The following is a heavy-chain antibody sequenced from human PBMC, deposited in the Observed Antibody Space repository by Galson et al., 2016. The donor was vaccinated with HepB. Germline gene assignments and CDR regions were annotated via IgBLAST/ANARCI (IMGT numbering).Heavy chain of an antibody. Sequence: ETLSLTCNVSGGSISSYFWSWIRQPPGKGLEWIGYVYKTGSTNYSPSLKSRVTVSVDTSKNQFSLELRSVTAADTAVYYCARGVTGTPYFDFWGQGALVTVSS. V-gene: IGHV4-59*01. CDR1: GGSISSYF. J-gene: IGHJ4*02. CDR3: ARGVTGTPYFDF. D-gene: IGHD2-21*02. CDR2: VYKTGST.